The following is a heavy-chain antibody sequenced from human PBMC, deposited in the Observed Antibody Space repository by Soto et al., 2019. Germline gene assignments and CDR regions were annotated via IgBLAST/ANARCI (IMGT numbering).Heavy chain of an antibody. Sequence: GGSLRLSCAASGFTVSSNYMSWVRQAPGKGLEWVSVIYSGGSTYYADSVKGRFTISRDNSKNTLYLQMNSLRAEDTAVYYCARDGVEGVYQEYSQHGGQGTRVTVSS. D-gene: IGHD2-15*01. J-gene: IGHJ1*01. V-gene: IGHV3-53*01. CDR1: GFTVSSNY. CDR2: IYSGGST. CDR3: ARDGVEGVYQEYSQH.